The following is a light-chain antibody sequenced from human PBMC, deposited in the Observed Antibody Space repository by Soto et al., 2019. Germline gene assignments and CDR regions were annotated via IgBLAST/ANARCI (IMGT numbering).Light chain of an antibody. CDR3: QRYGSSPPHT. V-gene: IGKV3-11*01. CDR2: DAS. CDR1: QSVSSY. J-gene: IGKJ2*01. Sequence: EIVMTQSPATLSVSPGERATLSCRASQSVSSYLAWYQQKPGQAPRLLIYDASNRATGIPARFSGSGSGTDFTLTISSLEPEDFAVYYCQRYGSSPPHTFGQGTKVDIK.